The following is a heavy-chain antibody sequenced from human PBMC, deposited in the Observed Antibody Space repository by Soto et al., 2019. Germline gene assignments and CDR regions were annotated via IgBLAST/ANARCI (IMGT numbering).Heavy chain of an antibody. J-gene: IGHJ4*02. D-gene: IGHD5-12*01. V-gene: IGHV1-69*04. CDR2: IIPLLNIA. CDR3: ARDSPIGSTFSGYDAIDY. Sequence: GASVKVSCKASGGPFSNDIITWVRQAPGQGLEWMGRIIPLLNIANYAQKFQGRVTITADRSTGTAYMELNSLRSEDTAVYYCARDSPIGSTFSGYDAIDYWGQGNLVTVSS. CDR1: GGPFSNDI.